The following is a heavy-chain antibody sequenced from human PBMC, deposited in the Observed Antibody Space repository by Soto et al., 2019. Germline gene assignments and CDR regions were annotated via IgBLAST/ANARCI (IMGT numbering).Heavy chain of an antibody. V-gene: IGHV1-69*13. CDR3: ARGTRKYYYDSSGYLDY. CDR1: GGTFSSYA. J-gene: IGHJ4*02. D-gene: IGHD3-22*01. Sequence: SVKVSCKASGGTFSSYAISWVRQAPGQGLEWMGGIIPIFGTANYAQKFQGRVTITADESTSTAYMELSSLRSEDTAVYYCARGTRKYYYDSSGYLDYWGQGTLVTVSS. CDR2: IIPIFGTA.